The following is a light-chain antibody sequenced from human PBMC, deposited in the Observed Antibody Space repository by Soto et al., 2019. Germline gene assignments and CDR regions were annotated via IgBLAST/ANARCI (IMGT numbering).Light chain of an antibody. CDR2: DTT. J-gene: IGKJ4*01. Sequence: ENVLTQSPATLPLSPGERATLSCRASQSVSNYLAWYQQKPGQAPRLLIYDTTNRATGIPARFSGSGSGTDFTLTISGLEPEDFAVYYCQQRGSWPQYTFGGGTKVEIK. V-gene: IGKV3-11*01. CDR3: QQRGSWPQYT. CDR1: QSVSNY.